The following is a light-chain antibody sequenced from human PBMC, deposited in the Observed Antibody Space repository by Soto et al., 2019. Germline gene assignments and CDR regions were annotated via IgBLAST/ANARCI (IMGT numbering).Light chain of an antibody. CDR3: SSYRSSNSVV. V-gene: IGLV2-14*01. J-gene: IGLJ2*01. CDR1: SSDVGGYSF. CDR2: DVS. Sequence: QSALTQPASVSGSPGQSITISCTGTSSDVGGYSFVSWYQQHPGKAPKLMIYDVSNRPSGVSNRFSGFKSDNTASLTISGLQAEDEADYYCSSYRSSNSVVFGGGTKLTVL.